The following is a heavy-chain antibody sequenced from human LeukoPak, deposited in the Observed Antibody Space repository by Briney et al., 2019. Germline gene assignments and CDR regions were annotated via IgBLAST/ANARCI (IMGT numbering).Heavy chain of an antibody. CDR3: AREMLLWFGEANYYYYMDV. D-gene: IGHD3-10*01. CDR2: IYYSGST. Sequence: SETLSLTCTVSGGSISSYYWSWIRQPPGKGLEWIGYIYYSGSTNYNPSLKSRVTISVDTSKNKFSLKLSSVTAADTAVYYCAREMLLWFGEANYYYYMDVWGKGTTVTVSS. V-gene: IGHV4-59*01. CDR1: GGSISSYY. J-gene: IGHJ6*03.